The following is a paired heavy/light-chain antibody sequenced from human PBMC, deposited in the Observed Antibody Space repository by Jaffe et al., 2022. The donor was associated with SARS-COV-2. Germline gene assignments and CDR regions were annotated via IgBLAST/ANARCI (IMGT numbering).Heavy chain of an antibody. D-gene: IGHD3-16*01. Sequence: QVQLQQWGAGLLKPSETLSLTCAVYGGSFRGYYWSWIRQSPGKGLEWIGEINHSGIIKYNPSLKSRIAISVDTSKNQFSLKLSSVTAADTAVYYCARGHGYKTSWGNWGQGTQVSVSS. J-gene: IGHJ4*02. V-gene: IGHV4-34*01. CDR3: ARGHGYKTSWGN. CDR2: INHSGII. CDR1: GGSFRGYY.
Light chain of an antibody. CDR3: QQSYSTLLYT. V-gene: IGKV1-39*01. CDR2: AAS. CDR1: QNINTY. Sequence: DIQMTQSPSSLSASVGDRVTITCRASQNINTYLNWYQHKPGRAPNLLIYAASSLQSGVPSRFSGSGSGTDFTLTISNLQPEDFATYFCQQSYSTLLYTFGQGTKVEIK. J-gene: IGKJ2*01.